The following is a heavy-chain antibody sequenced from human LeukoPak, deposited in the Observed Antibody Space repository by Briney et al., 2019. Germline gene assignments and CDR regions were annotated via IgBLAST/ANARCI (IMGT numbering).Heavy chain of an antibody. Sequence: QPGGSLRLSCAASGFTFSSYGMHWVRQAPGKGLEWVALIWYDGGNKYYADSVKGRFTISRDNSKNTLYLQMNSLRAEDTAVYYCARDPPASGTYLVYWGQGALVTVSS. D-gene: IGHD1-26*01. V-gene: IGHV3-33*01. J-gene: IGHJ4*02. CDR3: ARDPPASGTYLVY. CDR2: IWYDGGNK. CDR1: GFTFSSYG.